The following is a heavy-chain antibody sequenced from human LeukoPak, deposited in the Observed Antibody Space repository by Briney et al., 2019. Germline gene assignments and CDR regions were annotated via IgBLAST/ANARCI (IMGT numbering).Heavy chain of an antibody. J-gene: IGHJ5*02. Sequence: GGSLRLTCAASGFTFSDYYMSWIRQAPGKGLEWVSYISSSGSTIYYADSVKGRFTISRDNAKNSLYLQMNSLRAEDTAVYYCARRSSGWYGDWFDPWGQGTLVTVSS. CDR2: ISSSGSTI. CDR1: GFTFSDYY. CDR3: ARRSSGWYGDWFDP. V-gene: IGHV3-11*04. D-gene: IGHD6-19*01.